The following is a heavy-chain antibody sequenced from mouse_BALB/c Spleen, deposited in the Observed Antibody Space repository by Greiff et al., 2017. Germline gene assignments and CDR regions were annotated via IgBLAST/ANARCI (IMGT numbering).Heavy chain of an antibody. CDR3: ARDDGYYFYAMDD. CDR2: IWAGGST. D-gene: IGHD2-3*01. Sequence: VKLVESGPGLVAPSQSLSITCTVSGFSLTSYGVHWVRQPPGKGLEWLGVIWAGGSTNYNSALMSRLSISKDNSKSQVFLKMNSLQTDDTAMYYCARDDGYYFYAMDDWGQGTSVTVSS. J-gene: IGHJ4*01. CDR1: GFSLTSYG. V-gene: IGHV2-9*02.